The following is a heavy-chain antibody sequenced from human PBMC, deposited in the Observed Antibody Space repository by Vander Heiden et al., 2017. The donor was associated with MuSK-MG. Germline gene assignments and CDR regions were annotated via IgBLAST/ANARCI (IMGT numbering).Heavy chain of an antibody. CDR3: ARDNGDSPYYFDY. V-gene: IGHV3-21*01. J-gene: IGHJ4*02. CDR2: ISSSSSYI. CDR1: GFTFSSYI. D-gene: IGHD4-17*01. Sequence: EVQLVESGGGLVKPGGSLRLSCAASGFTFSSYIMNWVRQAPGKGLEWVSSISSSSSYIYYTDSVKGRFTISRDNAKNSLYLQMNSLRAEDTAVYYCARDNGDSPYYFDYWGQGTLVTVSS.